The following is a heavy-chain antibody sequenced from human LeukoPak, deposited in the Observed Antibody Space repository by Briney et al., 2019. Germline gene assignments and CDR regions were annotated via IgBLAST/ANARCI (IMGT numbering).Heavy chain of an antibody. V-gene: IGHV4-39*02. J-gene: IGHJ4*02. CDR3: ARADSTGDEIDY. D-gene: IGHD7-27*01. Sequence: SETLSLTCSVSGGSISNSGYYWGWIRQPPGKGLEWIASIYYSGNTYYNPSLQSRVTISVDTSKNHFSLKLNSVTAADTAVYYCARADSTGDEIDYWGQGTLVTVSS. CDR2: IYYSGNT. CDR1: GGSISNSGYY.